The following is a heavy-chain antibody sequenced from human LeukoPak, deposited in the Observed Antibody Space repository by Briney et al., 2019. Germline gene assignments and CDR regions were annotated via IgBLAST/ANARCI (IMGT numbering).Heavy chain of an antibody. V-gene: IGHV3-30*02. Sequence: GGSLRLSCAASGFTFSSYGIHWVRQAPGKGLEWVAFIRYDGRNKYYADSVKGRFTISRDNSKNTLYLQINSLRAEDTAVYYCARESRIMITFGGVIAHHYYYYYMDVWGKGTTVTVSS. J-gene: IGHJ6*03. CDR3: ARESRIMITFGGVIAHHYYYYYMDV. CDR2: IRYDGRNK. D-gene: IGHD3-16*02. CDR1: GFTFSSYG.